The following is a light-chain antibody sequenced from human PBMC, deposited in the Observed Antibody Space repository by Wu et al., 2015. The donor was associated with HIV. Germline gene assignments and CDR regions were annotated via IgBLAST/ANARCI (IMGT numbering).Light chain of an antibody. V-gene: IGKV3-20*01. Sequence: EIVLKQSPGTLSLSVGDRVALSCRASQSITNNYLAWYQQRPGQAPRLLIYETSNRATGIPDRFVGSGSGTEFTLTINRLEPEDFAIFYCQQYGGSSITFGQGTRLEI. CDR3: QQYGGSSIT. J-gene: IGKJ5*01. CDR2: ETS. CDR1: QSITNNY.